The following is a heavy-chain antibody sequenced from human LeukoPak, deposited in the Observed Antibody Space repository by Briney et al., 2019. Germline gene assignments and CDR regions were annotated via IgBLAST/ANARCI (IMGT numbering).Heavy chain of an antibody. Sequence: GGSLRLSCAASGFTFSSYEMNWVRQAPGKGLEWVSYISSSGSTIYYADSVKGRFTISRDSAKNSLYLQMNSLRAEDTAVYYCARELYFFDPWGQGTLVTVSS. J-gene: IGHJ5*02. CDR2: ISSSGSTI. CDR3: ARELYFFDP. V-gene: IGHV3-48*03. D-gene: IGHD2-21*01. CDR1: GFTFSSYE.